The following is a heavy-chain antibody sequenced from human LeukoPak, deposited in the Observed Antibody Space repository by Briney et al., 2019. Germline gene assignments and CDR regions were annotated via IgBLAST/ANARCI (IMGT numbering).Heavy chain of an antibody. CDR1: GFTFSSYE. CDR3: ARESGSYYVSDY. J-gene: IGHJ4*02. CDR2: ISSSGSTI. V-gene: IGHV3-48*03. D-gene: IGHD1-26*01. Sequence: GGSLRLSCAASGFTFSSYEMNWVRQAPGKGLEWVSYISSSGSTIYYADSVKGRFTISRDNAKNSLYLQMNSLRAEDTAVYYCARESGSYYVSDYWGQGTLVTVSS.